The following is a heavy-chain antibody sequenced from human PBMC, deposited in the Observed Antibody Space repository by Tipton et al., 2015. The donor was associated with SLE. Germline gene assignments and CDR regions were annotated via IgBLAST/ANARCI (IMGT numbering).Heavy chain of an antibody. CDR2: IYHSGST. D-gene: IGHD4-17*01. CDR1: GGSISSYY. V-gene: IGHV4-59*08. CDR3: ARKDYASYFDY. J-gene: IGHJ4*02. Sequence: TLSLTCTVSGGSISSYYWSWIRQPPGKGLERIGCIYHSGSTYYNPSLKSRFTISVDTSKNQFSLKLSSVTAADTAVYYCARKDYASYFDYWGQGTLVTVSS.